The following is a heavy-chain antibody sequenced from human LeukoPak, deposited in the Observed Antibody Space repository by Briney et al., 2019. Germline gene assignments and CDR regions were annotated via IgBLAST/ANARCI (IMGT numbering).Heavy chain of an antibody. D-gene: IGHD2-2*01. CDR3: VRGPYALY. J-gene: IGHJ4*02. V-gene: IGHV3-7*01. CDR1: GFTFNSYW. CDR2: IKQDGSEK. Sequence: PGGSLRLSCVASGFTFNSYWMSWVRQAPGKGLEWVANIKQDGSEKNYVDSVKGRFTISRDNAKNSLYLQMNSLRAEDTAVYYCVRGPYALYWGQGTLVSVSS.